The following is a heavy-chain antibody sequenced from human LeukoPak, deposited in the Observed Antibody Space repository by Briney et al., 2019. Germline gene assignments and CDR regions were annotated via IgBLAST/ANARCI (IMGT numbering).Heavy chain of an antibody. CDR3: ARAYSSGLIDY. V-gene: IGHV1-8*01. CDR2: MNPNSGNT. CDR1: GYTFTSYD. Sequence: GSSVKVSCKASGYTFTSYDINWVRQATGQGLEWMGWMNPNSGNTGYAQRFQGRVTMTRSTSISTAYMELSSLRSEDTAVYYCARAYSSGLIDYWGQGTLVTVSS. J-gene: IGHJ4*02. D-gene: IGHD6-19*01.